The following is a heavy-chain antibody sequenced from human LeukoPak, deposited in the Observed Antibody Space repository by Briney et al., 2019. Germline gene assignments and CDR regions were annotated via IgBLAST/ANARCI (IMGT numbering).Heavy chain of an antibody. Sequence: PGGSLRLSCAASGFTFSNYSMNWVRQAPGKGLEWVSFISSSSSTIYYADSVEGRFTISRDNAKNSLYLQMNSLRAEDTAVFYCARGGVAAAGSGWFDPWGQGTLVTVSS. CDR3: ARGGVAAAGSGWFDP. D-gene: IGHD6-13*01. V-gene: IGHV3-48*04. CDR2: ISSSSSTI. CDR1: GFTFSNYS. J-gene: IGHJ5*02.